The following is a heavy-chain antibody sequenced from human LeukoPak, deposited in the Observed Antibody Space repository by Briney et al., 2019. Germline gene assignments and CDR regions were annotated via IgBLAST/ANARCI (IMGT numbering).Heavy chain of an antibody. J-gene: IGHJ4*02. Sequence: GGSLRLSCTASGFTFNRYAIHWVRQAPGKGLEWVAAIVYDGSYKYYADSVKGRFTISRDNSKNTLYLQMNSLRAEDTAVYYCAEHYDVNYWGRGTLVTVSS. D-gene: IGHD3-22*01. V-gene: IGHV3-30*04. CDR1: GFTFNRYA. CDR3: AEHYDVNY. CDR2: IVYDGSYK.